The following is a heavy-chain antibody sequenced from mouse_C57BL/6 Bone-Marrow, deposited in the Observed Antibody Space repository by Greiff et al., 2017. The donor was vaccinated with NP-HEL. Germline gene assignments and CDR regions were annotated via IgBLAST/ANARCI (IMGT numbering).Heavy chain of an antibody. CDR3: ARRTTVVARLYFDV. Sequence: DVMLVESGGDLVKPGGSLKLSCAASGFTFSSYGMSWVRQTPDKRLEWVATISSGGSYTYYPDSVKGRFTISRDNAKNTLYLQMSSLKSEDTAMYYCARRTTVVARLYFDVWGTGTTVTVSS. CDR1: GFTFSSYG. V-gene: IGHV5-6*02. CDR2: ISSGGSYT. D-gene: IGHD1-1*01. J-gene: IGHJ1*03.